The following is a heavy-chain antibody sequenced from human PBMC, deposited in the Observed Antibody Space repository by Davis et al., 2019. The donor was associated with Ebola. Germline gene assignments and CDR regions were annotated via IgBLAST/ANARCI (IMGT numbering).Heavy chain of an antibody. CDR3: ASRPTPESYGSGSYDSYYYYYGMDV. D-gene: IGHD3-10*01. J-gene: IGHJ6*02. CDR2: IIPIFGTA. CDR1: GGTFSSYA. V-gene: IGHV1-69*13. Sequence: SVKVSCKASGGTFSSYAISWVRQAPGQGLEWMGGIIPIFGTANYAQKFQGRVTITADESTSTAYMELSSLRSEDTAVYYCASRPTPESYGSGSYDSYYYYYGMDVWGQGTTVTVSS.